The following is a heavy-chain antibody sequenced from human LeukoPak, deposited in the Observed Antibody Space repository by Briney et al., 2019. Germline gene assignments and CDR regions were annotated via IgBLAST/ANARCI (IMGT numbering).Heavy chain of an antibody. V-gene: IGHV3-74*01. J-gene: IGHJ5*02. CDR3: ARVRGESPRWFDP. D-gene: IGHD3-10*01. Sequence: PGGSLRLSCAASGFTLSSYWMHWVRQAPGKGLVSVAHMNSDGSSTNYADSVKGRFTISRDNAKNMLYLQMNSLRADDTGVYYCARVRGESPRWFDPWGQGTLVTVSS. CDR2: MNSDGSST. CDR1: GFTLSSYW.